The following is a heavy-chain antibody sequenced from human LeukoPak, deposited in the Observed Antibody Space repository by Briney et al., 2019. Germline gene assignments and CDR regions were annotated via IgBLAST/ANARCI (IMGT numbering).Heavy chain of an antibody. J-gene: IGHJ4*02. Sequence: SETLSLTCAVYGGSFSGYYWSWIRQPPGKGLEWIGEINHSGSTNYNPSLKSRVTISIDTSKNQFSLKLSSVTAADTAVYYCARGTRSLGIGYWGQGTLVTVSS. CDR1: GGSFSGYY. CDR2: INHSGST. V-gene: IGHV4-34*01. CDR3: ARGTRSLGIGY. D-gene: IGHD3-16*01.